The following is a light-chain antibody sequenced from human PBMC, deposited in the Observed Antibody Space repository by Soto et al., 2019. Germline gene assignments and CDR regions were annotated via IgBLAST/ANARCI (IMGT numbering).Light chain of an antibody. Sequence: EIVLTQSPGSLSLSPGERATVSCRSSQSVSSYLAWYQQKPGQAPRLLIHGATTRATGIPARFSGSGSGTEFTLTITSLQSEDFAVYYCQQRSKWPPITFGQGTRLEI. CDR3: QQRSKWPPIT. V-gene: IGKV3-11*01. J-gene: IGKJ5*01. CDR2: GAT. CDR1: QSVSSY.